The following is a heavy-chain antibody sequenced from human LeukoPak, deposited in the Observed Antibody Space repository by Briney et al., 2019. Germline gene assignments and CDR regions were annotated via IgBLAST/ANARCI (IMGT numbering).Heavy chain of an antibody. Sequence: GGSLRLSCAASGFTFSSYGMSWVRQAPGKGLEWVSVISGSGDRTYYADSVKGRFTISRDNSKNTLYLQMNSLRAEDTAVYYCAKAAYGSESYYDPFDYWGQGTLVTVSS. CDR3: AKAAYGSESYYDPFDY. J-gene: IGHJ4*02. V-gene: IGHV3-23*01. D-gene: IGHD3-10*01. CDR1: GFTFSSYG. CDR2: ISGSGDRT.